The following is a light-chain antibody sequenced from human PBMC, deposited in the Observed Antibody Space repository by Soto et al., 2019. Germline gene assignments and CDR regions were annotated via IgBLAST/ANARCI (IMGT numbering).Light chain of an antibody. CDR3: QSYDSTLSDV. V-gene: IGLV1-40*01. Sequence: QSVLTQPPSVSGAPGQRVTISCTGSSSNIGGGYDVHWYQQLPGTAPKLLIYGNHNRPSGVPDRFSGSKSGTSASLAITGLQAEDEADYYCQSYDSTLSDVFGTGTKVTVL. CDR1: SSNIGGGYD. J-gene: IGLJ1*01. CDR2: GNH.